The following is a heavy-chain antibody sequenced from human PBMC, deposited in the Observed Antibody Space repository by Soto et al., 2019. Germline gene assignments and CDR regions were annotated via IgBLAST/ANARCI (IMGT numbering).Heavy chain of an antibody. CDR2: IKQDGGEK. J-gene: IGHJ6*03. V-gene: IGHV3-7*01. CDR3: AREGGGYTYGYSGEYYYYYYMDV. D-gene: IGHD5-18*01. CDR1: GFTFSTYC. Sequence: GSLRLSCAASGFTFSTYCMTWVRQAPGKGLEWVANIKQDGGEKYYVDSVKGRFTISRDNAKNSLYLQMNSLRAEDTAVYYCAREGGGYTYGYSGEYYYYYYMDVWGKGTTVTVSS.